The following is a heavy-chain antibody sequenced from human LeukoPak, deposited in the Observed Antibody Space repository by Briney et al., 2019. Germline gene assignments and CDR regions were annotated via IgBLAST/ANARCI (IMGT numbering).Heavy chain of an antibody. CDR2: IIPIFGTA. CDR3: ARRYSSGWPPRWGFDY. D-gene: IGHD6-19*01. J-gene: IGHJ4*02. CDR1: GGTFSSYA. V-gene: IGHV1-69*01. Sequence: ASVMVSCKASGGTFSSYAISWVRQAPGQGLEWMGGIIPIFGTANYAQKFQGRVTITADESTSTAYMELSSLRSEDTAVYYCARRYSSGWPPRWGFDYWGQGTLVTVSS.